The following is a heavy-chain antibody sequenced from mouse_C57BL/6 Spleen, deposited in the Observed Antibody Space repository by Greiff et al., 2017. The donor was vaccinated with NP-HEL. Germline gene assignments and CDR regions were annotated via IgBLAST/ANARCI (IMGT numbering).Heavy chain of an antibody. J-gene: IGHJ4*01. CDR1: GYTFTDYE. CDR2: IDPETGGT. CDR3: TREGYGHENYYAMDY. V-gene: IGHV1-15*01. Sequence: QVQLQQSGAELVRPGASVTLSCKASGYTFTDYEMHWVKQTPVHGLEWIGAIDPETGGTAYNQKFKGKAILTADKSSSTAYMELRSLTSEDSAVYYCTREGYGHENYYAMDYWGQGTSVTVSS. D-gene: IGHD2-10*02.